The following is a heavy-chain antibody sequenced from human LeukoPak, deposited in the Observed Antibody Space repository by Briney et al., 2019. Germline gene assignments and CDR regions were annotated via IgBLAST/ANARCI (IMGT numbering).Heavy chain of an antibody. D-gene: IGHD1/OR15-1a*01. CDR2: IDPAGRST. V-gene: IGHV3-74*01. CDR3: AKESGATWNIDS. J-gene: IGHJ4*02. CDR1: GFTFSSHY. Sequence: GGSLRLSCAASGFTFSSHYIHWVRQVPGKGLVWVSRIDPAGRSTIYADSVKGRFTISRDNSKNTVSLQMNSLRAEDTAVYYCAKESGATWNIDSWGQGTLVTVSS.